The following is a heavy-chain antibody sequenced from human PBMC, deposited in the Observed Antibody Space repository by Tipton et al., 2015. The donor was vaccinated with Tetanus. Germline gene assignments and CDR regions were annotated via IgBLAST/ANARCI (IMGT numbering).Heavy chain of an antibody. D-gene: IGHD3-22*01. V-gene: IGHV3-30-3*02. J-gene: IGHJ4*02. CDR2: ISYDGSDK. CDR3: AKYYYDSNTSGCFDY. CDR1: GFTFSSYA. Sequence: SLRLSCAASGFTFSSYAMHWVRQAPGKGLEWVAVISYDGSDKYYADSVKGRFTISRDNSKNTLYLQMNSLRAEDTAVYYCAKYYYDSNTSGCFDYWGQGTLVTVSS.